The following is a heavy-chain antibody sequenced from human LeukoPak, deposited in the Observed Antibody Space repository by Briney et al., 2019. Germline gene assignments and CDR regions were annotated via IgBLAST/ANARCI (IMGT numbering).Heavy chain of an antibody. CDR2: INTSGNT. V-gene: IGHV4-4*07. J-gene: IGHJ6*04. Sequence: SETLSLTCTLSGDSISSYYRSGIPPSAGKGLEWIGRINTSGNTLYDPSLQSRDSMLLDTSHNHISLNVSSGTGAYTAVYYCARERLGFRGDVWGKGTTVSVSS. CDR1: GDSISSYY. CDR3: ARERLGFRGDV. D-gene: IGHD3-10*01.